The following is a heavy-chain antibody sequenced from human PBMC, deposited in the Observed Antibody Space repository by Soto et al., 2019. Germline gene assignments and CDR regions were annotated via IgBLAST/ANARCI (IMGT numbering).Heavy chain of an antibody. CDR3: ARDLGRTAAGYYYYYAMDV. J-gene: IGHJ6*02. CDR1: GFTFSNYW. V-gene: IGHV3-7*01. D-gene: IGHD2-2*01. CDR2: IKGDGSEK. Sequence: GGSLRLSCAASGFTFSNYWVNWVRQVPGKGLEWVANIKGDGSEKYFVDSVKGRFTISRDNAKNSLYLQMNSLRVEDTATYYCARDLGRTAAGYYYYYAMDVWGQGTTVTVSS.